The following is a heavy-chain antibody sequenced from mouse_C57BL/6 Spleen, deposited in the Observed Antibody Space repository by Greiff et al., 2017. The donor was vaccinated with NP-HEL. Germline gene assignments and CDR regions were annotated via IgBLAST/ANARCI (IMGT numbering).Heavy chain of an antibody. J-gene: IGHJ3*01. V-gene: IGHV7-3*01. CDR2: IRNKANGYTT. CDR1: GFTFTDYY. CDR3: ARGDYGSSSWFAY. D-gene: IGHD1-1*01. Sequence: DVMLVESGGGLVQPGGSLSLSCAASGFTFTDYYMSWVRQPPGKALEWLGFIRNKANGYTTEYSASVKGRFTISRDNSQSILYLQMNALRAEDSATYYCARGDYGSSSWFAYWGQGTLVTVSA.